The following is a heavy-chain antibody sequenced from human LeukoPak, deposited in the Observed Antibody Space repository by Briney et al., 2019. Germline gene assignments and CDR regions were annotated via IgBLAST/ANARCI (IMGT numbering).Heavy chain of an antibody. Sequence: PSETLSLTCTVSGGSISHYFWSWIRQPPGKALEWIGYIYYSGGTNYNPSLKSRVTISVDTSKNQFSLKLSSVTAADTAVYYCAKTVAGYWYFDLWGRGTLVTVSS. CDR2: IYYSGGT. D-gene: IGHD6-19*01. CDR1: GGSISHYF. V-gene: IGHV4-59*08. J-gene: IGHJ2*01. CDR3: AKTVAGYWYFDL.